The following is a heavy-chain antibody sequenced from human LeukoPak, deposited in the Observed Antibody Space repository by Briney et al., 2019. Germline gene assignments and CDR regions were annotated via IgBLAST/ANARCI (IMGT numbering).Heavy chain of an antibody. CDR1: GFTFSSYW. CDR2: IKQDGSEK. D-gene: IGHD3-22*01. CDR3: ARGVDYYENSGTIDY. J-gene: IGHJ4*02. V-gene: IGHV3-7*01. Sequence: GGSLRLSCAASGFTFSSYWMSWVRQAPGKGLEWVANIKQDGSEKYYVDSVKGRFTISRDNAKNSLYLQMNSLRAEDTAVYYCARGVDYYENSGTIDYWGQGTLVTVSS.